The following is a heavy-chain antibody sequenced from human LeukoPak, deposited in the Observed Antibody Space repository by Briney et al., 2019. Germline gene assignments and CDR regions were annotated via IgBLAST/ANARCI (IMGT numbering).Heavy chain of an antibody. CDR2: IYSSETT. J-gene: IGHJ6*03. V-gene: IGHV4-4*09. CDR1: GASISSDY. CDR3: ARHFPYCGGDCPYYYMDV. Sequence: SETLSLTCSVSGASISSDYWSWVRPPPGEGLEWIGNIYSSETTKYNPSLRSRATISGDTSKNQFSLKLSSVTAADTAVYYCARHFPYCGGDCPYYYMDVWGKGTTVTVSS. D-gene: IGHD2-21*02.